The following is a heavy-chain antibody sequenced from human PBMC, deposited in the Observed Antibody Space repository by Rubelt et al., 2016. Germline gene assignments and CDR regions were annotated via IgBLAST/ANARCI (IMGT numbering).Heavy chain of an antibody. CDR1: GFTVSSNY. V-gene: IGHV3-66*01. D-gene: IGHD1-7*01. CDR2: IYSGGTT. Sequence: EVHLVESGGGLVQPGGSLRLSCAASGFTVSSNYMSWVRQAPGKGLEWVSVIYSGGTTYYADSVKGRFTISRDNSKNTLQLQRNNLRAEDTAVYYCGRGLGLELCNWGQGTLVTVSS. J-gene: IGHJ4*02. CDR3: GRGLGLELCN.